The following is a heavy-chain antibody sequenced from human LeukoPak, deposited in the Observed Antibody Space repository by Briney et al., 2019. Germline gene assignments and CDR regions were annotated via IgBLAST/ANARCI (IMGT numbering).Heavy chain of an antibody. CDR2: IYYSGST. V-gene: IGHV4-39*06. CDR3: ARGLKGYDILTGYLTVGYFDY. Sequence: PSETLSLTCTVSGGSISSSSYYWGWIRQPPGKGLEWIGSIYYSGSTYYNPSLKSRVTISVDTSKNQFPLKLSSVTAADTAGYYCARGLKGYDILTGYLTVGYFDYWGQGTLVTVSS. D-gene: IGHD3-9*01. CDR1: GGSISSSSYY. J-gene: IGHJ4*02.